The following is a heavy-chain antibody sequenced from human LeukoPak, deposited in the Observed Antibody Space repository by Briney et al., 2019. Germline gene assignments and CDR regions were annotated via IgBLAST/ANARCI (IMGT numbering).Heavy chain of an antibody. J-gene: IGHJ4*02. D-gene: IGHD3-3*01. CDR3: ARDGAIFGVVITPFDY. CDR2: IIPIFGTA. CDR1: GGTFSSYA. Sequence: SVKVSCKASGGTFSSYAISWVRQAPGQGLEWMGGIIPIFGTANYAQKFQGRVTITADESTSTAYMELSSLRSEDTAVYYCARDGAIFGVVITPFDYWGQGTLVTVSS. V-gene: IGHV1-69*01.